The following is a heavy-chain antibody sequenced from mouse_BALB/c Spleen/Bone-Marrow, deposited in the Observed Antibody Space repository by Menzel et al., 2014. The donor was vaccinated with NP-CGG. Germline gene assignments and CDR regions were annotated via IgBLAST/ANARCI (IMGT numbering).Heavy chain of an antibody. CDR1: GYTFTSYW. CDR2: IAPGSGGS. V-gene: IGHV1S41*01. J-gene: IGHJ2*01. CDR3: ARGGLHFFDY. D-gene: IGHD3-3*01. Sequence: DLVKPGASVELSCKASGYTFTSYWINWIKQRPGQGLEWIGRIAPGSGGSYYNEMFKGKATLTVDTSSSTPYIQLSSLSSEDSAGYFCARGGLHFFDYWGPGTTRTVAS.